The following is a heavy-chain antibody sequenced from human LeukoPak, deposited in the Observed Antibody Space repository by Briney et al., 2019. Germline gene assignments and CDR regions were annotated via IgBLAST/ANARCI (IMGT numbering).Heavy chain of an antibody. V-gene: IGHV1-2*06. J-gene: IGHJ4*02. CDR1: GYTFTGYY. CDR2: INPNSGGT. CDR3: AREEYFWSGYYSPIDY. Sequence: ASVKVSCKASGYTFTGYYMHWVRQAPGQGLEWMGRINPNSGGTNYAQEFQGRVTMTRDTSISTAYMELSRLRSDDTAVYYCAREEYFWSGYYSPIDYWGQGTLVTVSS. D-gene: IGHD3-3*01.